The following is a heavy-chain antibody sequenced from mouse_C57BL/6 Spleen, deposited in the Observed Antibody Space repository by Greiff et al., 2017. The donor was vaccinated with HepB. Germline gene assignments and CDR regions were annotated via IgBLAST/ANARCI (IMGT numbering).Heavy chain of an antibody. V-gene: IGHV1-82*01. J-gene: IGHJ2*01. Sequence: VQLQQSGPELVKPGASVKISCKASGYAFSSSWMNWVKQRPGKGLEWIGRIYPGDGDTNYNGKFKGKATLTADKSSSTAYMQLSSLTSEDSAVYFCAREGDGYLYYFDYWGQGTTLTVSS. CDR2: IYPGDGDT. D-gene: IGHD2-3*01. CDR3: AREGDGYLYYFDY. CDR1: GYAFSSSW.